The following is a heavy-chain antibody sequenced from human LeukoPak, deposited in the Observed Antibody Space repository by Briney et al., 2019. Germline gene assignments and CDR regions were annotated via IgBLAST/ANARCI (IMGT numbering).Heavy chain of an antibody. V-gene: IGHV3-30*18. D-gene: IGHD2-15*01. J-gene: IGHJ4*02. Sequence: GRSLRLSCAASGFSFSAYGMHWVRRAPGKGLEWVAVISYDGTSKYYADSVKGRFSVSRDDSTNTLYLQMNSLRPEDTAVFFCAKPGEGGLHYFDSWGQGTLVTVSS. CDR3: AKPGEGGLHYFDS. CDR2: ISYDGTSK. CDR1: GFSFSAYG.